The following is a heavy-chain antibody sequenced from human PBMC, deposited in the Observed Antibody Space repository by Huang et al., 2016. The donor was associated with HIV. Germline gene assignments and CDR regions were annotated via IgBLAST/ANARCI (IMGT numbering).Heavy chain of an antibody. CDR1: GYTFSKYA. J-gene: IGHJ6*03. CDR2: INAKTGDP. CDR3: VRPAAPTRYYYYEYMDV. D-gene: IGHD6-13*01. V-gene: IGHV7-4-1*02. Sequence: QVQLVQSGSEVKKPGASVKVSCKASGYTFSKYALNWVGQAPGQGLEWMGWINAKTGDPTYARAFTGRFFFSLDTSVSTAYLQINGLKAEDTAVYYCVRPAAPTRYYYYEYMDVWGQGTTVTVS.